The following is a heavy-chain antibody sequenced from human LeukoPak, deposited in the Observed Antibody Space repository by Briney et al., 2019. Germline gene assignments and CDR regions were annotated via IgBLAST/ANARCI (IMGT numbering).Heavy chain of an antibody. J-gene: IGHJ4*02. CDR2: ISSSGSTI. CDR3: ARTTVFDY. D-gene: IGHD1-14*01. Sequence: GGSLRLSCATSGFTFSSYSMSWVRQAPGKGLEWVSYISSSGSTIYYAASVKGRFIISRDNARESVSLQMNSLRDEDTAVYYCARTTVFDYWGQGTLVTVSS. V-gene: IGHV3-48*02. CDR1: GFTFSSYS.